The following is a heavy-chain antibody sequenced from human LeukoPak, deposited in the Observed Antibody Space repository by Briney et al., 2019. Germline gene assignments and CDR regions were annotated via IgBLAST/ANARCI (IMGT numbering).Heavy chain of an antibody. CDR3: TRTVNSWFDP. CDR1: GYNFINHY. J-gene: IGHJ5*02. V-gene: IGHV1-46*01. D-gene: IGHD4-17*01. Sequence: ASVKVSCKPSGYNFINHYIHWVRQAPEQGLEWMGVIMPGDGSTGYAQNFQGRVSMTSVTSTSTAYMELISLRSDDTAVYYCTRTVNSWFDPWGQGTPVTVS. CDR2: IMPGDGST.